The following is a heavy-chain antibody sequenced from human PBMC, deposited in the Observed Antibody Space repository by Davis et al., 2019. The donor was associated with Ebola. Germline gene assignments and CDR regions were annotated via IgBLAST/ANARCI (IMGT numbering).Heavy chain of an antibody. D-gene: IGHD2-15*01. CDR2: INNDGGSS. Sequence: GESLKISCTASGFTLNNFWMHWVRQAPGTGLMWVSHINNDGGSSTYADSVKGRFTISRDNARNMVYLQMNSLRAEDTAVYYCVRSAGGLDYWGQGARVTVSS. V-gene: IGHV3-74*03. CDR1: GFTLNNFW. J-gene: IGHJ4*02. CDR3: VRSAGGLDY.